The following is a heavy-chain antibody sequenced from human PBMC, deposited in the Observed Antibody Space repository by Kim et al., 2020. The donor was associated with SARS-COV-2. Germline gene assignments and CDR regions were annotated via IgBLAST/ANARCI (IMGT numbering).Heavy chain of an antibody. CDR2: VYYSGST. D-gene: IGHD1-1*01. CDR1: GGSISRSNSH. V-gene: IGHV4-39*01. CDR3: ARLAMTGIGGRGGFDP. J-gene: IGHJ5*02. Sequence: SETLSLTCTVSGGSISRSNSHWGWIRQPPGKGLEWIGSVYYSGSTFYNPSLKSRVTISVDTSENQLSLKLTSAAAAATAVYYCARLAMTGIGGRGGFDP.